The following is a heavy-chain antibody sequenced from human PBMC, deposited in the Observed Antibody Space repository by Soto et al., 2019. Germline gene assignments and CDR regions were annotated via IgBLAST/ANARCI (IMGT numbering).Heavy chain of an antibody. CDR2: ITGLSDRM. CDR3: AKGISGSRYSALDY. CDR1: GFSFTIYA. V-gene: IGHV3-23*01. J-gene: IGHJ4*02. Sequence: HHGWSMGLSCAASGFSFTIYAITGFLKATGKGLEWVAVITGLSDRMHYADSVKGRLTISRDNSKNTLFLQMNSLRAEDTALYSCAKGISGSRYSALDYWGQGTLVTVPS. D-gene: IGHD2-15*01.